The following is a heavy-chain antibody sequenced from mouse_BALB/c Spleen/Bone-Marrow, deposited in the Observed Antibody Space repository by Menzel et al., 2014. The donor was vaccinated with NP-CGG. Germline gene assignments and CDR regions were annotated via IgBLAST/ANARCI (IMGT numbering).Heavy chain of an antibody. D-gene: IGHD4-1*01. Sequence: EAKVVESGGGLVQPGGSRKLSCAASGFTFSSFGMHWVRQTPEKGLEWVAYISSGSSTIYYADTVKGRFTISRDNPKNTLFLQVTSLRSEDTAMYYCTRGGNWDDFDYRGQGTTLTVSS. V-gene: IGHV5-17*02. CDR1: GFTFSSFG. J-gene: IGHJ2*01. CDR3: TRGGNWDDFDY. CDR2: ISSGSSTI.